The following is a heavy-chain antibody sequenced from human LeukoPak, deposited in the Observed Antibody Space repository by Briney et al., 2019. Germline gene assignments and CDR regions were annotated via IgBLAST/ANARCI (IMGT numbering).Heavy chain of an antibody. Sequence: SETLSLTCTVSGGSISSYYWSWIRQPPGKGLEWIGYIYYSGSTNYNPSLKSRVTISVDTSKNQFSLKLSSVTAADTAVYYCARGEVVRGYYYYYYMDVWGKGTTVTISS. J-gene: IGHJ6*03. D-gene: IGHD1-26*01. CDR1: GGSISSYY. V-gene: IGHV4-59*01. CDR2: IYYSGST. CDR3: ARGEVVRGYYYYYYMDV.